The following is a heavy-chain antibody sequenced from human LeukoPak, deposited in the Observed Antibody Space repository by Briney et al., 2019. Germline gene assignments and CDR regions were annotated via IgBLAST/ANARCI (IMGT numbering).Heavy chain of an antibody. CDR2: INPSGGST. Sequence: ASVKVSCKASGYTFTSYYMHWVRQAPGQGLEWMGIINPSGGSTSYAQKFQGRVTMTRDMSTSTVYMELRSLRSDDPAVYYCATVNLDYFDSGAFDSWGQGTLVTVSS. J-gene: IGHJ4*02. CDR1: GYTFTSYY. CDR3: ATVNLDYFDSGAFDS. V-gene: IGHV1-46*01. D-gene: IGHD3-22*01.